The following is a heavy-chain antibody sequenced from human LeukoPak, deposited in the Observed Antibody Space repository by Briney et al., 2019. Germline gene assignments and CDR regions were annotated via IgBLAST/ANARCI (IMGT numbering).Heavy chain of an antibody. J-gene: IGHJ4*02. D-gene: IGHD6-6*01. CDR1: GGTFSSYA. Sequence: SVKVSCKASGGTFSSYAISWVRQAPGQGLEWMGGIIPIFGTANYAQKFQGRVTITTDESTSTAYMELSSLRSEDTAVYYCARAASSSSSEGPFDYWGQGTLVTVSS. V-gene: IGHV1-69*05. CDR2: IIPIFGTA. CDR3: ARAASSSSSEGPFDY.